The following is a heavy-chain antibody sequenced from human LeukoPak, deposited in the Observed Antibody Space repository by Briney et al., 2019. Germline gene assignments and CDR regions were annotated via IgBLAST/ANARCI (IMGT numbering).Heavy chain of an antibody. D-gene: IGHD6-13*01. CDR2: IYPDDSQT. CDR3: ARHEIGGDRSSWYTS. CDR1: GYYFNNYW. V-gene: IGHV5-51*01. J-gene: IGHJ1*01. Sequence: GESLKISCKGSGYYFNNYWITWVRQMPGEGLEWMGIIYPDDSQTRYSPSFQGQVTISADKSIRTAYLQWRSLKASDTAMYYCARHEIGGDRSSWYTSWGQGTLVTVSS.